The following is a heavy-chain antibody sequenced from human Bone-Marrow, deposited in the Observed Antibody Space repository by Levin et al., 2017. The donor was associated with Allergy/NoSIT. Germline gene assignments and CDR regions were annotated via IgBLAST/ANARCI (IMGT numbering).Heavy chain of an antibody. CDR3: AKERIFGDGDGDYGLNWFDP. Sequence: GGSLRLSCAASGFTFSSYAMSWVRQAPGKGLEWVSAISGSGGSTYYADSVKGRFTISRDNSKNTLYLQMNSLRAEDTAVYYCAKERIFGDGDGDYGLNWFDPWGQGTLVTVSS. CDR1: GFTFSSYA. J-gene: IGHJ5*02. CDR2: ISGSGGST. V-gene: IGHV3-23*01. D-gene: IGHD4-17*01.